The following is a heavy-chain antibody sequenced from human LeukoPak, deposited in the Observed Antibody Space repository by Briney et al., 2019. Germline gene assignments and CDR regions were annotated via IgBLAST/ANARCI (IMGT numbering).Heavy chain of an antibody. D-gene: IGHD5-18*01. V-gene: IGHV4-4*07. Sequence: SETLSLTCTVSGGSISSYSWSWIRQPAGRGLEWIGRIYTSGSTNYNPSLKSRVTMSVDTSKNQFSLKLSSVTAADTAVYCCASLPRGYSYGYGDAFDIWGQGTMVTVSS. CDR1: GGSISSYS. CDR2: IYTSGST. CDR3: ASLPRGYSYGYGDAFDI. J-gene: IGHJ3*02.